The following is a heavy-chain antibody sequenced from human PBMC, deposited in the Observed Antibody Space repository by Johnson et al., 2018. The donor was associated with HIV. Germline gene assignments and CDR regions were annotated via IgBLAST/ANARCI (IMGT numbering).Heavy chain of an antibody. Sequence: VQLVESGGGLVQPGGSLRLSCAASGFTFSSYWMSWVRQAPGKGLEWVAVISYDGSNKYYADSVKGRFTISRDNSKNSLYLQMNSLRAEDTAVYYCAKDQILRRYNWNDWGAFDIWGQGTMVTVSS. CDR3: AKDQILRRYNWNDWGAFDI. D-gene: IGHD1-1*01. CDR2: ISYDGSNK. V-gene: IGHV3-30*18. CDR1: GFTFSSYW. J-gene: IGHJ3*02.